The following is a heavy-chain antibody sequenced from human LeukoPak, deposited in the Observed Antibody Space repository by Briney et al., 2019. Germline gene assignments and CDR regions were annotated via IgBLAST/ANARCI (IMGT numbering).Heavy chain of an antibody. CDR3: ARDSPLSEPYPSSDAFDI. CDR2: IYTSGST. Sequence: PSETLSLTCTVSGGSISSYYWSWIRQPAGKGLEWIGRIYTSGSTNYNPSLKSRVTMSVDTSKNQFSLKLSSVTAADTAVYYCARDSPLSEPYPSSDAFDIWGQGTMVTVSS. D-gene: IGHD2-2*01. J-gene: IGHJ3*02. CDR1: GGSISSYY. V-gene: IGHV4-4*07.